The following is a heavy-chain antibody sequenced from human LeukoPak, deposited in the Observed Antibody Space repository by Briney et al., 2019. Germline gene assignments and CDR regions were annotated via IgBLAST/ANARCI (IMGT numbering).Heavy chain of an antibody. CDR1: EYTFTSYY. CDR3: ARESVGYSINAEYFQH. V-gene: IGHV1-46*01. J-gene: IGHJ1*01. CDR2: INPSGGST. Sequence: ASVKVSCKASEYTFTSYYMHWVRQSPGQGLEWMRIINPSGGSTSYAQKFQGRVTMTRDTSTSTVYMELSSLRSEDTAVYYCARESVGYSINAEYFQHSGQGTLVTVSS. D-gene: IGHD3-3*02.